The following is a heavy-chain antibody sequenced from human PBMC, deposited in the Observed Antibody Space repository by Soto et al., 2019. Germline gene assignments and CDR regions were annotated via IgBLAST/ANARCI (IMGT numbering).Heavy chain of an antibody. J-gene: IGHJ3*02. Sequence: QLQLQESGPGMVKPSETLSLTCTVSGGSISSSSYYWGWIRQPPGKGLEWIGSIYYSGSTYYNPSLKSRVTIAVDTSKNQFSLKLSSVTAADTAVYYFDSGSYSVGAFDIWGQGTMVTVSS. CDR3: DSGSYSVGAFDI. CDR2: IYYSGST. V-gene: IGHV4-39*01. D-gene: IGHD1-26*01. CDR1: GGSISSSSYY.